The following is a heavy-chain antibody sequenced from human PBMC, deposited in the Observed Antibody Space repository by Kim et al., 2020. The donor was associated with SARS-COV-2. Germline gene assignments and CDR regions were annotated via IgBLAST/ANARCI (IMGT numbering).Heavy chain of an antibody. CDR2: IYTGGTT. V-gene: IGHV3-53*01. CDR3: TRFCDGGSCYD. Sequence: GGSLRLSCAASGFSVSTNYMSWVRQAPGRGLELVSVIYTGGTTYYADSVKGRFTISRGNSKNTVFLQLNNLKVEDTAVYYCTRFCDGGSCYDWGQGTLVT. D-gene: IGHD2-15*01. J-gene: IGHJ1*01. CDR1: GFSVSTNY.